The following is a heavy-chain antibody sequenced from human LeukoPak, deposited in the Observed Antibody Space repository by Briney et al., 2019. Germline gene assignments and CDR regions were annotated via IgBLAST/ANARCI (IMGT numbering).Heavy chain of an antibody. Sequence: SETLSLTCTASGGSISCYYWSWIRQPPEKGVEWSGNNSYSGSTNYNPSLKSRVTISVDTSTTQFSLKLSSVTAADTAVYYCARDVPYYDSSGSPSGYYFDYWGQGTLVTVSS. D-gene: IGHD3-22*01. CDR1: GGSISCYY. CDR2: NSYSGST. CDR3: ARDVPYYDSSGSPSGYYFDY. J-gene: IGHJ4*02. V-gene: IGHV4-59*01.